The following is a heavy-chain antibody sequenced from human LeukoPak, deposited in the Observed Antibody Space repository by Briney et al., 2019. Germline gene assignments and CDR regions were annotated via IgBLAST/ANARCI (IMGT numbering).Heavy chain of an antibody. CDR2: ISGSGGST. CDR1: GFTFSSYA. CDR3: AKDKASSSWAGGFDY. V-gene: IGHV3-23*01. D-gene: IGHD6-13*01. Sequence: GGSLRLSCAASGFTFSSYAMSWVRQAPGKGLEWVLAISGSGGSTYYADSVKGRFTISRDNSKNTLYLQMNSLRAEDTAVYYCAKDKASSSWAGGFDYWGQGTLVTVSS. J-gene: IGHJ4*02.